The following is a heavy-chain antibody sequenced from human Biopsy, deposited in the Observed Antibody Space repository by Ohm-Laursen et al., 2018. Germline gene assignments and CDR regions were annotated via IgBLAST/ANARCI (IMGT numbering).Heavy chain of an antibody. Sequence: SLRLSCAASGFIFSTYTMNWLRQAPGKGLEWVSTISGNSDIIYDTDSVKGRFTISRDNSKNTLYLQMNSLRADDTAVYYCALAAAQTVTHFDYWGQGTLVTVSS. V-gene: IGHV3-23*01. CDR3: ALAAAQTVTHFDY. J-gene: IGHJ4*02. CDR2: ISGNSDII. D-gene: IGHD4-17*01. CDR1: GFIFSTYT.